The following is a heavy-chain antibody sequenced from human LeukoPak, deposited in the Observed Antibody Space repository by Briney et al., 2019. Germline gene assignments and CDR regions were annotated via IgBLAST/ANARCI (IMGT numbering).Heavy chain of an antibody. J-gene: IGHJ3*02. D-gene: IGHD7-27*01. Sequence: GSSVKVSCKASGGTFSSYAISWVRQAPGPGLEWKGGIITIFGTANYAQKFQGRVTITADETTSTAYMELSSLRSEDTAVYYCARPIHDSDTMGIAFDIWGQGTMVTVSS. CDR3: ARPIHDSDTMGIAFDI. V-gene: IGHV1-69*13. CDR2: IITIFGTA. CDR1: GGTFSSYA.